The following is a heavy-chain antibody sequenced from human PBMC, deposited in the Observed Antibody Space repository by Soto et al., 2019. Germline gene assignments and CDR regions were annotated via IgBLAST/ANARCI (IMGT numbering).Heavy chain of an antibody. D-gene: IGHD5-18*01. CDR2: IYYSGST. CDR3: ARAGYSYAYGLVLALRYSLWFDP. V-gene: IGHV4-39*01. J-gene: IGHJ5*02. Sequence: QLQLQESGPGLVKPSETLSLTCTVSGGSISSSSYYWGWIRQPPGKGLEWIGSIYYSGSTYYNPSLKRRVTISVDTSKIQFSLKLSSVTAADTAVYYCARAGYSYAYGLVLALRYSLWFDPWGQGTLVTVSS. CDR1: GGSISSSSYY.